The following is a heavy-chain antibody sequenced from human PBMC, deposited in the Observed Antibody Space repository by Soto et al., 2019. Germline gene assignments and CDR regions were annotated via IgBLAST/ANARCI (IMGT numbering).Heavy chain of an antibody. CDR2: IYSGGST. J-gene: IGHJ4*02. Sequence: PGGSLRLSCAASGFTVSSNYMSWVRQAPGKGLEWVSLIYSGGSTYYADSVKGRFTISRDNSKNTLYLQMNSLRAEDTAVYYCARGTASLAYCGGDCYSFDYWGQGTLVTVSS. CDR3: ARGTASLAYCGGDCYSFDY. CDR1: GFTVSSNY. D-gene: IGHD2-21*02. V-gene: IGHV3-53*01.